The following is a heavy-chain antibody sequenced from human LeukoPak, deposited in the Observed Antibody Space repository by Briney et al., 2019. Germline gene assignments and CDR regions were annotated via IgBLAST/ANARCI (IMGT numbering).Heavy chain of an antibody. CDR2: IDSSGTT. CDR3: AREGLLVVHAFDF. V-gene: IGHV4-59*01. J-gene: IGHJ4*02. D-gene: IGHD2-15*01. Sequence: PWETLSLTSSVSGGSISGYYWSWIRQSPGKGLEWIGYIDSSGTTNYTPSLKSRVAMSVDTSKTQFSMKLTSVTAADTAVYYCAREGLLVVHAFDFWGQGTLVTVSS. CDR1: GGSISGYY.